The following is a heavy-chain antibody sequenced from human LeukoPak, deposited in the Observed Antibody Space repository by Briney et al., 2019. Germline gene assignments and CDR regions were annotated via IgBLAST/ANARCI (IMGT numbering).Heavy chain of an antibody. CDR2: IIPIFGTA. Sequence: SVKVSCKASGYTFTGYYMHWVRQAPGQGLEWMGGIIPIFGTANYAQKFQGRVTITADKSTSTAYMELSSLRSEDTAVYYCASDATYYYDSSGYYFSAFDIWGQGTMVTVSS. V-gene: IGHV1-69*06. CDR3: ASDATYYYDSSGYYFSAFDI. J-gene: IGHJ3*02. CDR1: GYTFTGYY. D-gene: IGHD3-22*01.